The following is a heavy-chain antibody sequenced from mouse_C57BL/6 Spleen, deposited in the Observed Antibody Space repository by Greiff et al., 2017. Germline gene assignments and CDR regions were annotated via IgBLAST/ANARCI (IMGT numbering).Heavy chain of an antibody. CDR3: ARRRLLHYFDY. CDR2: IDPSDSYT. Sequence: QVQLQQPGAELVMPGASVKLSCKASGYTFTSYWMHWVKQRPGQGLEWIGEIDPSDSYTNYNQTFKGKSTLTVDKSSRTAYMQLSSLTSEDSAFYYCARRRLLHYFDYWGQGTTLTVSS. V-gene: IGHV1-69*01. CDR1: GYTFTSYW. D-gene: IGHD2-3*01. J-gene: IGHJ2*01.